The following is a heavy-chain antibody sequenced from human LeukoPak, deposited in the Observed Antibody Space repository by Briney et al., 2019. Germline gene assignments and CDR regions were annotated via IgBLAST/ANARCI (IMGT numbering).Heavy chain of an antibody. CDR2: IYYSGST. CDR3: ARSYYGSGSYYLPPYYYYYHAMDV. V-gene: IGHV4-30-4*01. J-gene: IGHJ6*02. D-gene: IGHD3-10*01. CDR1: GGSISSGDYY. Sequence: SQTLSLTCTVSGGSISSGDYYWSWIRQPTGKGLEWIGYIYYSGSTYYNPSLKSRVTISVDTSKNQFSLKLSSVTAADTAVYYCARSYYGSGSYYLPPYYYYYHAMDVWGQGTTVTVSS.